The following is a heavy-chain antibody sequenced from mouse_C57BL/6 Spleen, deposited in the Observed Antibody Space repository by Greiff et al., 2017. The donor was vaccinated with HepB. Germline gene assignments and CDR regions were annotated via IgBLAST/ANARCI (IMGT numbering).Heavy chain of an antibody. J-gene: IGHJ3*01. Sequence: QVQLQQSGPELVKPGASVKISCKASGYAFSSSWMNWVKQRPGKGLEWIGRIYPGDGDTNYNGKFKGKATLTADKSSSTAYMQLSSLTSEDSAVYFCARLMAVAWFAYWGQGTLVTVSA. CDR2: IYPGDGDT. CDR3: ARLMAVAWFAY. CDR1: GYAFSSSW. V-gene: IGHV1-82*01.